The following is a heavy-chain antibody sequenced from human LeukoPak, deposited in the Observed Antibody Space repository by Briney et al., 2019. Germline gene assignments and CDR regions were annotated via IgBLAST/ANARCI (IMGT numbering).Heavy chain of an antibody. CDR3: ARHRDYYDT. Sequence: SETLSLTCTVSGGSISSYFWTWIRQPPGKGLEWIGYIYSSGSASYNPSIKSRVIISGDTSKNQISLKLTSVTAADTAVYFCARHRDYYDTWGRGTLVTVSS. D-gene: IGHD3-22*01. V-gene: IGHV4-59*08. CDR2: IYSSGSA. J-gene: IGHJ4*01. CDR1: GGSISSYF.